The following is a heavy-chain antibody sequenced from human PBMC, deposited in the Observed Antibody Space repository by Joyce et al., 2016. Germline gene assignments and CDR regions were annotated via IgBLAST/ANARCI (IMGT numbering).Heavy chain of an antibody. CDR2: ISGSVDGT. J-gene: IGHJ4*02. CDR3: SSLRGRITPAGY. CDR1: GFRFIKHA. D-gene: IGHD2-21*01. Sequence: EAQILESGGGLFHLGGSLSLSCAAPGFRFIKHAMNWVRQAPGKGLECLSTISGSVDGTYYADYMQGRFRIPREKFKNMLYLQLNSLRADDTAIKDCSSLRGRITPAGYWGQGTLVAVSS. V-gene: IGHV3-23*01.